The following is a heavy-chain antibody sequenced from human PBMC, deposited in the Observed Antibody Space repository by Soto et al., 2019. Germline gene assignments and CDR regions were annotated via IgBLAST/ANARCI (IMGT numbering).Heavy chain of an antibody. CDR2: ISGSGGST. D-gene: IGHD4-17*01. V-gene: IGHV3-23*01. CDR1: GFTFSSYA. Sequence: EVQLLESGGGLVQPGGSLRLSCAASGFTFSSYAMSWVRQAPGKGLEWVSAISGSGGSTYYADSVKGRFTISRDNSKNTRYLQMNSLRAEDTAVYYCAKDRRAPGLPNPDDAFDIWGQGTMVTASS. J-gene: IGHJ3*02. CDR3: AKDRRAPGLPNPDDAFDI.